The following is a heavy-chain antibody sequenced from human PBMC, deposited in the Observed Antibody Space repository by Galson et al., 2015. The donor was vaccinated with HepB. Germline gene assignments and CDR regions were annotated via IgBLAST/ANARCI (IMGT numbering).Heavy chain of an antibody. CDR2: ISGSGGST. CDR1: GFTFSSYA. Sequence: SLRLSCAASGFTFSSYAMSWVRQAPGKGLEWVSAISGSGGSTYYADSVKGRFTISRDNSKNTLYLQMNSLRAEDTAVYYCVRDRSYYGSGSETARDIWGQGTMVTVSS. CDR3: VRDRSYYGSGSETARDI. J-gene: IGHJ3*02. V-gene: IGHV3-23*01. D-gene: IGHD3-10*01.